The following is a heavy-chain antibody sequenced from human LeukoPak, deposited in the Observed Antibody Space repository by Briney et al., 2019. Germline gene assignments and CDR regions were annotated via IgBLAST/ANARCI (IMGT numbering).Heavy chain of an antibody. V-gene: IGHV1-46*01. J-gene: IGHJ4*02. D-gene: IGHD3-3*01. CDR3: ARDAGARSRYDLWSGYPDY. Sequence: ASVKVSCKASGYTFTSFYIHWVRQAPGQGLEWMGKINPKSGATAYAPEFQGRVTMTRDTSTSTVYMELSSLRSDDTAVHFCARDAGARSRYDLWSGYPDYWGRGTLVTVSS. CDR1: GYTFTSFY. CDR2: INPKSGAT.